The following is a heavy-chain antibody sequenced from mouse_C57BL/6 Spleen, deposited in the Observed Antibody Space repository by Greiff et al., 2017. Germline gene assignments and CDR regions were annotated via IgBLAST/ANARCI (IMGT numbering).Heavy chain of an antibody. CDR2: IWSGGSP. Sequence: QVQLQQSGPGLVQPSQSLSITCTVSGFSLTSYGVHWVRQSPGKGLEWMGVIWSGGSPDYNAAFIYRRSISKDNSKSKVFFKMNSLQADDTAIDYCARSYGSSYEAMDYWGQGTSVTVSS. CDR1: GFSLTSYG. D-gene: IGHD1-1*01. CDR3: ARSYGSSYEAMDY. J-gene: IGHJ4*01. V-gene: IGHV2-2*01.